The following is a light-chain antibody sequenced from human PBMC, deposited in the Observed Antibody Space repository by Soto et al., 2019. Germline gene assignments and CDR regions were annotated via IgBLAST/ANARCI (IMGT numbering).Light chain of an antibody. V-gene: IGKV3-15*01. CDR2: GAS. Sequence: EIVMTQSPATLSVSPGERVTLSCRASQNVNRNLAWYQQKPGQAPRLLMSGASTRATGVPARLSGSGSGTEFTLTISSLQSEDFATYYCQQYRHWPYTFGQGTILEVK. CDR1: QNVNRN. J-gene: IGKJ2*01. CDR3: QQYRHWPYT.